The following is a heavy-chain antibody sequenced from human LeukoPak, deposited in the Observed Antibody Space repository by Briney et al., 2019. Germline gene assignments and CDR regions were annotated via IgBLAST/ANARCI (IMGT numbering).Heavy chain of an antibody. D-gene: IGHD3-16*02. J-gene: IGHJ3*02. CDR1: GGSISSSSYY. CDR3: ARLTVNDDAFDI. Sequence: SETLSLTCTVSGGSISSSSYYWGWIRQPPGKGLEWIGSIYYSGSTYYNPSLKSRVTISVDTSKNQFSLKLSSVTAADTAVYYCARLTVNDDAFDIWGQGTMVTVSS. CDR2: IYYSGST. V-gene: IGHV4-39*01.